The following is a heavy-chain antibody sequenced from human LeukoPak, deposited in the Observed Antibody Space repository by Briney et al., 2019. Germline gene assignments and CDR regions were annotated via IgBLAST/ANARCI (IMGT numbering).Heavy chain of an antibody. Sequence: ASVKVSCKASGYTFTSYGISWVRQAPGQGLEWMGWISAYNGNTNYAQKLQGRVTMTTDTSASTAYMELRSLRSDDTAVYYCARDRRYDYVWGSYRPGWDYWGQGTLVTVSS. J-gene: IGHJ4*02. CDR2: ISAYNGNT. V-gene: IGHV1-18*04. CDR1: GYTFTSYG. CDR3: ARDRRYDYVWGSYRPGWDY. D-gene: IGHD3-16*02.